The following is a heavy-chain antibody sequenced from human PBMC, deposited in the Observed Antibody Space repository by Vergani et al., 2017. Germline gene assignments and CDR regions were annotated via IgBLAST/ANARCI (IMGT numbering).Heavy chain of an antibody. D-gene: IGHD6-25*01. CDR3: ARESGGVDY. CDR1: GYTFTRYA. V-gene: IGHV7-4-1*02. CDR2: INTNTGDP. J-gene: IGHJ4*02. Sequence: QVQLVQSGSELKKPGASVTVSCKASGYTFTRYALSWVRQAPGQGLEWLGWINTNTGDPTYAQAFRGRFVFSLDTSVSTAFLQISSLKAEDTAVYYCARESGGVDYWGQGTLVSVSS.